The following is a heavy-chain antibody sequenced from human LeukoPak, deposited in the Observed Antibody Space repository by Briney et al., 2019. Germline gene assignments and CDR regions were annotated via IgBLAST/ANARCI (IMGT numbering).Heavy chain of an antibody. J-gene: IGHJ3*02. Sequence: SETLSLTCAVSGGSINSINWWSWVRQPPGQGLEWIGEMYHTGGFNYNPSLKSRVTISLDKSQNQFSLRLSSVTAADTAVYYCARRESAFDIWGQGTMVTVSS. CDR3: ARRESAFDI. D-gene: IGHD5-24*01. V-gene: IGHV4-4*02. CDR1: GGSINSINW. CDR2: MYHTGGF.